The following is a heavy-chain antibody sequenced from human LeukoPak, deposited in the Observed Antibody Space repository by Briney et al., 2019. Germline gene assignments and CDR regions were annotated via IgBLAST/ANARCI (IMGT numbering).Heavy chain of an antibody. J-gene: IGHJ5*02. CDR2: INPSGSYT. CDR1: GFTFTSYY. D-gene: IGHD2-15*01. CDR3: ARDNSGGSTWWFDP. V-gene: IGHV1-46*01. Sequence: EASVKVSSKASGFTFTSYYMHWVRQAPGQGLEWMGIINPSGSYTSYAQKFQGRVTMTRDTSTSTVYMELSSLRSEDTAVYYCARDNSGGSTWWFDPWGQGTLVTVSS.